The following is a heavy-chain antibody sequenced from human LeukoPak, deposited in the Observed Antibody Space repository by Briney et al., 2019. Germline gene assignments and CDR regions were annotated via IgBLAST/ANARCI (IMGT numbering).Heavy chain of an antibody. CDR3: ARQQIIGAAAGALGY. Sequence: SETLSLTCTVSGGSISSSSYYWGWIRQHPGKGLEWIGSIYYSGSTYYNPSLKSRVTISVDTSKNQFSLKLSSVTAADTAVYFCARQQIIGAAAGALGYWGQGTLVTVSS. D-gene: IGHD6-13*01. V-gene: IGHV4-39*01. CDR1: GGSISSSSYY. CDR2: IYYSGST. J-gene: IGHJ4*02.